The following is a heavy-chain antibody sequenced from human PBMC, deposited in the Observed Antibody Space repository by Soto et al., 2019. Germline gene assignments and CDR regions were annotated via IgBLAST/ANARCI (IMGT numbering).Heavy chain of an antibody. D-gene: IGHD2-8*01. CDR1: GYSFTDYH. CDR3: ARGDSTDCSNGVCSFFYNHDMDV. V-gene: IGHV1-2*04. Sequence: ASVKVSCKASGYSFTDYHIHWVRQAPGQGLEWLGRINPKSGGTSTAQKFQGWVTMTTDTSISTASMELTRLTSDDAAIYYCARGDSTDCSNGVCSFFYNHDMDVWGQGTTVTVSS. CDR2: INPKSGGT. J-gene: IGHJ6*02.